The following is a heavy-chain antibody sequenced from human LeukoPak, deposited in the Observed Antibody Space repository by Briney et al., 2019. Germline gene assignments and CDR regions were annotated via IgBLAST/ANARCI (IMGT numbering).Heavy chain of an antibody. CDR3: ARGRYYGSGSGGTNVYYFDC. V-gene: IGHV4-4*07. D-gene: IGHD3-10*01. J-gene: IGHJ4*02. CDR1: GGSISSYY. Sequence: SETLSLTCTVSGGSISSYYWSWIRQPAGKGLEWIGRIYTSGSTNYNPSLKSRVTTSVDTSKNQFSLKLSSVTAADTAVYYCARGRYYGSGSGGTNVYYFDCWGQGTLVTVSS. CDR2: IYTSGST.